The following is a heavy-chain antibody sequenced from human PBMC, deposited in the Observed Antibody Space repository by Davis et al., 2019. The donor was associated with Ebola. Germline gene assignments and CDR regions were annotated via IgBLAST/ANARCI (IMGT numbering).Heavy chain of an antibody. CDR2: IKQDGSEK. CDR1: GFTFSSYW. D-gene: IGHD5-24*01. V-gene: IGHV3-7*01. CDR3: ARDYIEMATEISYYHGMDV. J-gene: IGHJ6*02. Sequence: PGGSLRLSCAASGFTFSSYWMSWVRQAPGKGLEWVANIKQDGSEKYYVDSVKGRFTISRDNAKNSLYLQMNSLRAEDTAVYYCARDYIEMATEISYYHGMDVWGQGTTVTVSS.